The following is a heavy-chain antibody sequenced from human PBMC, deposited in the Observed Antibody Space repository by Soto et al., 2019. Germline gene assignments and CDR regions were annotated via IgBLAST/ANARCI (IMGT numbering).Heavy chain of an antibody. V-gene: IGHV1-46*02. D-gene: IGHD2-15*01. Sequence: QVQMVQSGAEVKKPGASVKVFCKASGYTFNNFYIHCVRQAPGQGLAWMGMINLSRGRTINTQTFQGRVTMTRDASTNTVYMELNSLKSEGTAVYYCTRGRGYCSGGSCDAWFDPWGQGTLVTVSS. J-gene: IGHJ5*02. CDR3: TRGRGYCSGGSCDAWFDP. CDR2: INLSRGRT. CDR1: GYTFNNFY.